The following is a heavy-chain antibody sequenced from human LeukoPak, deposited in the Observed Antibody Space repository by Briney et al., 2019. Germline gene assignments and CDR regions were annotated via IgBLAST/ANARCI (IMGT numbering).Heavy chain of an antibody. CDR1: GGSISSSSYY. D-gene: IGHD3-22*01. Sequence: PSETLSPTCTVSGGSISSSSYYWGWIRQPPGKGLEWIGRIYYSGSTYYNPSLKRRVTISVDTSNNQFSLKLSSVTAADTAVYYCASQYYYDSSDFSESWGQGTLVTVSS. CDR3: ASQYYYDSSDFSES. J-gene: IGHJ5*02. V-gene: IGHV4-39*01. CDR2: IYYSGST.